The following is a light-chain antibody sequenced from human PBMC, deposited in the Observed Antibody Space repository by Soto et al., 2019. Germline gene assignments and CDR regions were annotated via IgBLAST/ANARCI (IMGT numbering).Light chain of an antibody. CDR2: DAS. J-gene: IGKJ4*01. V-gene: IGKV3-11*01. CDR1: QSVGSY. CDR3: QQRSNWPSLT. Sequence: NVLTQSPATLSLSPGERATLSCRASQSVGSYLAWYQHKPGQAPRLLISDASNRATGIPARFSGSGSETDFTLTISSLEPEDSAVYYCQQRSNWPSLTFGGGTKVEIK.